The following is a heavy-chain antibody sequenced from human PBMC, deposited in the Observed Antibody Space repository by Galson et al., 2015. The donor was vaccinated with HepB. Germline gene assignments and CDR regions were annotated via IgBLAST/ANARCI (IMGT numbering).Heavy chain of an antibody. D-gene: IGHD6-6*01. Sequence: LRLSCAASGFTFSSYWMSWVRQAPGKVLEWVANIKQDGSEKYYVDSVKGRFTISRDNAKNSLYLQMNSLRAEDTAVYYCARGRARSSSSSVYWGQGTLVTVSS. CDR1: GFTFSSYW. CDR3: ARGRARSSSSSVY. J-gene: IGHJ4*02. CDR2: IKQDGSEK. V-gene: IGHV3-7*01.